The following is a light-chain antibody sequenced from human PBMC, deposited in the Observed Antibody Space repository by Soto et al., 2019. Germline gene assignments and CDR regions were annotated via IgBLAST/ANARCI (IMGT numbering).Light chain of an antibody. CDR1: SSDVGAYNY. Sequence: QSALTQPPSASGSPGQSVTISCTGTSSDVGAYNYVSWYQQHPGKAPKLMIYEVNKRPSGVPDRFSGSKSGNTASLTVSGLQAEDEADYYCSSYVGSNNLVFGGGTKLTFL. CDR2: EVN. V-gene: IGLV2-8*01. J-gene: IGLJ2*01. CDR3: SSYVGSNNLV.